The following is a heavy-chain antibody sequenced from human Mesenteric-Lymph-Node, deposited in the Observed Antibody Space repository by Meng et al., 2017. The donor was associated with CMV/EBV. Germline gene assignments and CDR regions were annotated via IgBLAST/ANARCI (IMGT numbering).Heavy chain of an antibody. D-gene: IGHD6-6*01. CDR3: AKDVYSSSSGGWFDP. V-gene: IGHV3-9*03. CDR2: ISWNSGSI. Sequence: GGSLRLSCAASGFTFDDYAMHWVRQAPGKGLEWVSGISWNSGSIGYADSVKGRFTISRDNAKNSLYLQMNSLRAEDMALYYCAKDVYSSSSGGWFDPWGQGTLVTVSS. J-gene: IGHJ5*02. CDR1: GFTFDDYA.